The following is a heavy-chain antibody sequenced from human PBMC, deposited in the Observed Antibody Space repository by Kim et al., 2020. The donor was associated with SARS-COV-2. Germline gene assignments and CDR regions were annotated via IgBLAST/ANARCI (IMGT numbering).Heavy chain of an antibody. J-gene: IGHJ4*02. V-gene: IGHV3-53*01. D-gene: IGHD3-3*01. Sequence: ADSGRGRITISRDNSKNTLDLKMNSLRVEDTAIYYCARHKTAGNYNSPFDYWGQGTLVTVSS. CDR3: ARHKTAGNYNSPFDY.